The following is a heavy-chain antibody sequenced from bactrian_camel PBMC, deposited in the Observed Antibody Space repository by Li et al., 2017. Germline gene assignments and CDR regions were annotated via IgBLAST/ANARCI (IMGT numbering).Heavy chain of an antibody. CDR2: INSGGGS. V-gene: IGHV3S40*01. J-gene: IGHJ6*01. CDR1: GFTFSSYA. CDR3: AADLLGVSWYKAFGY. Sequence: VQLVESGGGLVQPGGSLRLSCAASGFTFSSYAMSWVRQAPGKGLEWVSGINSGGGSYYADSVKGRFTIPRDNAKNTVYLQMDSLKTEDTAVYYCAADLLGVSWYKAFGYWGQGTQVTVS. D-gene: IGHD3*01.